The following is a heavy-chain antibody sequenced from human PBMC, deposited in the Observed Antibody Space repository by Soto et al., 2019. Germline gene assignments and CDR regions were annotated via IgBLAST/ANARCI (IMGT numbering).Heavy chain of an antibody. CDR3: AKAVWFGESYYYYGMDV. Sequence: GGSLRLSCAASGFTFSGYAMSWVRQAPGKGLEWVSAISGSGGSTYYADSVKGRFTISRDNSKNTLYLQMNSLRAEDTAVYYCAKAVWFGESYYYYGMDVWGQGTTVTVSS. J-gene: IGHJ6*02. CDR1: GFTFSGYA. CDR2: ISGSGGST. V-gene: IGHV3-23*01. D-gene: IGHD3-10*01.